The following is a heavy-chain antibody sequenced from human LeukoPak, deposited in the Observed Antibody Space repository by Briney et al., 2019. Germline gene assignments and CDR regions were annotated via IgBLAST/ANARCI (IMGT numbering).Heavy chain of an antibody. CDR3: ARAPYSSGWPLLGMDV. V-gene: IGHV3-23*01. D-gene: IGHD6-19*01. CDR1: GFTFSSYA. Sequence: GGSLRLSCAASGFTFSSYAMSWVRQAPGKGLEWVSVISGSGGSTYYADSVKGRFTISRDNSKNTLYLQMNSLKTEDTAVYYCARAPYSSGWPLLGMDVWGQGTTVTVSS. J-gene: IGHJ6*02. CDR2: ISGSGGST.